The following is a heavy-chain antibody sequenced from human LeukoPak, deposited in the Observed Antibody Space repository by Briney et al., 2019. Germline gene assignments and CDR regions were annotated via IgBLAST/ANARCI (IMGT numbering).Heavy chain of an antibody. V-gene: IGHV4-39*01. Sequence: KPSETLSLTCTVSGDSISSSYYYWGWIRQPPGKGREWIGTIYYSGTTYYNPSLESRVTISVDTSKTQFSLTLTSVTAADTAVYYCARHKMGTTRLYYFDYWGQGTLVTVSS. CDR1: GDSISSSYYY. D-gene: IGHD1-26*01. CDR2: IYYSGTT. CDR3: ARHKMGTTRLYYFDY. J-gene: IGHJ4*02.